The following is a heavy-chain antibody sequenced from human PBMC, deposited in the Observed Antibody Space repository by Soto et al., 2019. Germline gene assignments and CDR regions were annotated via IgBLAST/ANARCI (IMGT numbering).Heavy chain of an antibody. Sequence: QVQLEQSGPGLVKPSQTLSLTCNISGGSITSTNHYWSWIRQCPREGLEWIGYIFDSGTTHYNPSFEGRVTILGDTSQSQFSLTMHSVTVADSAVYYCAREVSGTGAFDYWGRGTLVTVSS. CDR3: AREVSGTGAFDY. J-gene: IGHJ4*02. V-gene: IGHV4-31*02. D-gene: IGHD2-8*02. CDR2: IFDSGTT. CDR1: GGSITSTNHY.